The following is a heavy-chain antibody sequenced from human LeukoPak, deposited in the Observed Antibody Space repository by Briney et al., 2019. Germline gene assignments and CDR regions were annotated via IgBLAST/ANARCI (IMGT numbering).Heavy chain of an antibody. CDR3: ARLRGGSYYDMDV. CDR1: GFTFSSYG. CDR2: ISSSSSYI. Sequence: PGGSLRLSCAASGFTFSSYGMNWARQAPGKGLEWVSSISSSSSYIYYADSVKGRFTISRDNAKNSLYLQMNSLRAEDTAVYYCARLRGGSYYDMDVWGKGTTVTVSS. J-gene: IGHJ6*03. D-gene: IGHD3-16*01. V-gene: IGHV3-21*01.